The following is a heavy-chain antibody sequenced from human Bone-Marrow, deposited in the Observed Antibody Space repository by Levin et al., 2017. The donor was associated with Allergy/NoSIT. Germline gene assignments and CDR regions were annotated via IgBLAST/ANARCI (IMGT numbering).Heavy chain of an antibody. V-gene: IGHV4-31*03. CDR1: GGSISSGTYY. CDR3: ARDRWSGVVLTDL. D-gene: IGHD3-3*01. J-gene: IGHJ5*02. Sequence: NTSETLSLTCTVSGGSISSGTYYWNWIRQHPGKGLEWVGYIYYSGNTYYNPSLKSRVTISVDTSKNQFSLKLTSVTAADTAVYFCARDRWSGVVLTDLWGQGTLVTVPS. CDR2: IYYSGNT.